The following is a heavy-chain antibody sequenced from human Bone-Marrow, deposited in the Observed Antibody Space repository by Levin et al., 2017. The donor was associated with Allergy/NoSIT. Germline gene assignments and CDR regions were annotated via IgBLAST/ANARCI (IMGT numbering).Heavy chain of an antibody. Sequence: TGGSLRLSCAASGFTFSNFWMSWVRQAPGKGLEWVANIKQDESEKYYVDSVKGRFTISRDNAKNSLYLQMNSLRAEDTAVYYCASLLTQTNTGGRFDFWGQGTLVTVSS. V-gene: IGHV3-7*01. D-gene: IGHD1-14*01. J-gene: IGHJ4*02. CDR1: GFTFSNFW. CDR3: ASLLTQTNTGGRFDF. CDR2: IKQDESEK.